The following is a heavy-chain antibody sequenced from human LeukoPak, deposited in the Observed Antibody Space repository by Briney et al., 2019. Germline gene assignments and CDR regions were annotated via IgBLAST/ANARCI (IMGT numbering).Heavy chain of an antibody. CDR1: AVSISSSNYC. J-gene: IGHJ3*02. Sequence: SETLSLTCTVSAVSISSSNYCWGWIRQPPGKGLEWIGTIYNSGSTYYNPSLESRVTISVDTSKNQFSLKVTSVTAADTAVYYCARGDEHDAFDIWGQGTMVTVSS. CDR2: IYNSGST. CDR3: ARGDEHDAFDI. V-gene: IGHV4-39*07.